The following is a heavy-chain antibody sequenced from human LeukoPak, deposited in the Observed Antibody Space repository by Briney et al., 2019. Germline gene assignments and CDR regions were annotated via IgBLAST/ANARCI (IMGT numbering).Heavy chain of an antibody. CDR1: GGSISSGGYY. Sequence: SETLSLTCTVSGGSISSGGYYWSWIRQHPGKGLEWIGYIYYSGSTYYNPSLKSRVTISVDTSKNQFSLKLSSVTAADTAVYYCASDYYDSSGYYYTGPDAFDIWGQGTMVTVSS. CDR3: ASDYYDSSGYYYTGPDAFDI. V-gene: IGHV4-31*03. D-gene: IGHD3-22*01. CDR2: IYYSGST. J-gene: IGHJ3*02.